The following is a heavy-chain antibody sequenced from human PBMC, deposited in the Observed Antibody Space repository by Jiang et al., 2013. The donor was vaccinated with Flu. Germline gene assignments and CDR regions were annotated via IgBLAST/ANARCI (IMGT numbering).Heavy chain of an antibody. CDR1: GGSISSGDYY. CDR2: IYYSGST. CDR3: ARDQGHSSSWSFFDY. J-gene: IGHJ4*02. V-gene: IGHV4-30-4*01. D-gene: IGHD6-13*01. Sequence: GSGLVKPSQTLSLTCTVSGGSISSGDYYWSWIRQPPGKGLEWIGYIYYSGSTYYNPSLKSRVTISVDTSKNQFSLKLSSVTAADTAVYYCARDQGHSSSWSFFDYWGQGTLVTVSS.